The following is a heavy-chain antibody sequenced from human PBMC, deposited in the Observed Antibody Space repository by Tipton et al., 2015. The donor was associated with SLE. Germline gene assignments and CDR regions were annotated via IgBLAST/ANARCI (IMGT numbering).Heavy chain of an antibody. CDR3: ARYYYDSTGDCLFDY. V-gene: IGHV4-31*03. J-gene: IGHJ4*02. D-gene: IGHD3-22*01. CDR1: GGSISSGGYF. Sequence: TLSLTCTVSGGSISSGGYFWSWIRQHPEKGLEWLAYIYYSGSTYYNPSLKSRVTMSLDTSKNQFSLKLSSVTAADTAVYYCARYYYDSTGDCLFDYWGQGTLVTVSS. CDR2: IYYSGST.